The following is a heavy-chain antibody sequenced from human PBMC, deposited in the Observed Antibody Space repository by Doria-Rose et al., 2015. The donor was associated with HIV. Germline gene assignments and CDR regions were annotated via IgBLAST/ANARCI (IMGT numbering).Heavy chain of an antibody. CDR2: IFSDDER. CDR1: GVSLSSPGMG. V-gene: IGHV2-26*01. CDR3: ARIKSSRWYHKYYFDF. J-gene: IGHJ4*02. Sequence: QITLKERGPVLVTPTETLTLTCTVSGVSLSSPGMGVSWIRQPPGKALEWLGNIFSDDERSYKTSLTSRLTISRGTSKSQVVLTMTDMDPVDTATYYCARIKSSRWYHKYYFDFWGRGTLVIVSA. D-gene: IGHD6-13*01.